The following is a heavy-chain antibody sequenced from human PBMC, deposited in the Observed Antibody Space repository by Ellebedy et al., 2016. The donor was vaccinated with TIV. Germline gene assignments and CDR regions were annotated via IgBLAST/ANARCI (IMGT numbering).Heavy chain of an antibody. CDR3: ARGLYYDTSGYSLYYFDY. J-gene: IGHJ4*02. CDR1: GYTFTSYG. Sequence: AASVKVSCKASGYTFTSYGISWVRQAPGQGLEWMGWISAYNGNTNYAQKLQGRVTMTTDTSTSTAYMELRSLRSDDTAVYYCARGLYYDTSGYSLYYFDYWGQGTLVAVSS. D-gene: IGHD3-22*01. CDR2: ISAYNGNT. V-gene: IGHV1-18*01.